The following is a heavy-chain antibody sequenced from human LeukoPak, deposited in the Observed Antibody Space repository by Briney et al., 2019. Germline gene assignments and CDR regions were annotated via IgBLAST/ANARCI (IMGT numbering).Heavy chain of an antibody. V-gene: IGHV3-7*01. Sequence: GGSLRLSCAASGFTLSSYWMSWVRQAPGKGLEWVANIKQDGSEKYYVDSVKGRFTISRDNAKNSLYLQMNSLRAEDTAVYYCARDGPLVATGDYWGQGTLVTVSS. J-gene: IGHJ4*02. CDR2: IKQDGSEK. CDR3: ARDGPLVATGDY. CDR1: GFTLSSYW. D-gene: IGHD5-12*01.